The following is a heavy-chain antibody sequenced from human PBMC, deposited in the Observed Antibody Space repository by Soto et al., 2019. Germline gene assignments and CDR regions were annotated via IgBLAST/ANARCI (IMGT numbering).Heavy chain of an antibody. J-gene: IGHJ6*02. Sequence: GGSLRLSCAASGFTFSSYVMHWVRQAPGKGLEWVAVISYDGSNKYYADSVKGRFTISRDNSKNTLYLQMNSLRAEDTAVYYCAKDYSSSWYSIGMDVWGQGTTVTVSS. CDR1: GFTFSSYV. CDR3: AKDYSSSWYSIGMDV. D-gene: IGHD6-13*01. CDR2: ISYDGSNK. V-gene: IGHV3-30*18.